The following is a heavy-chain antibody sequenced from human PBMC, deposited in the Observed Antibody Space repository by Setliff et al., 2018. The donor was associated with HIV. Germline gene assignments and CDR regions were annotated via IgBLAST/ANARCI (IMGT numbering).Heavy chain of an antibody. CDR3: ARFSSTGWRRAFDV. CDR2: IFHNGDT. CDR1: RFSIRSGYH. D-gene: IGHD6-19*01. Sequence: PSETLSLTCAVSRFSIRSGYHWGWIRQSPRKGLEWIGYIFHNGDTYYNPSLKSRVTISVDTSNNQISLRLTSLTAADTAVYFCARFSSTGWRRAFDVWGQGTKVTVSS. V-gene: IGHV4-38-2*01. J-gene: IGHJ3*01.